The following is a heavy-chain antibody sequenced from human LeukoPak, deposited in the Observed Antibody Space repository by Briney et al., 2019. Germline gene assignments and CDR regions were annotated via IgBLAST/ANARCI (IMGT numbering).Heavy chain of an antibody. D-gene: IGHD6-13*01. J-gene: IGHJ4*02. CDR3: ARRSSLQYYFDY. Sequence: PSGTLSLTCTVSGGSISSYYWSWIRQPPGKGLEWIGYIYYSGSTNYNPSLKSRVTISVDTSKNQFSLKLSSVTAADTAVYYCARRSSLQYYFDYWGQGTLVTVSS. V-gene: IGHV4-59*08. CDR1: GGSISSYY. CDR2: IYYSGST.